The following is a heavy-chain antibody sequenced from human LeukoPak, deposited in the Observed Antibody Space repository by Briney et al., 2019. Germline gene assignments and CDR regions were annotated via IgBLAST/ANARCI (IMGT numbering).Heavy chain of an antibody. CDR1: GFTFSTYA. D-gene: IGHD1-26*01. J-gene: IGHJ4*02. V-gene: IGHV3-23*01. Sequence: GGSLRLSCAASGFTFSTYAMSWVRQAPGKGLEWVSGISGSDSSTYYTDSVKGRSTISRDNSKNTLYLQMNSLRDDDTAVYYCAKNSGSRPYVFDYWGQGTLVTVSS. CDR3: AKNSGSRPYVFDY. CDR2: ISGSDSST.